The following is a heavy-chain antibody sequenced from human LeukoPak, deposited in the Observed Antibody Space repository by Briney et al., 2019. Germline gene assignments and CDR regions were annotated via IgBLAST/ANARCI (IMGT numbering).Heavy chain of an antibody. CDR2: ISAYNGNT. CDR3: AAAVYGSGSYSYFDY. J-gene: IGHJ4*02. D-gene: IGHD3-10*01. V-gene: IGHV1-18*04. Sequence: ASVKVSCKASGYTFTSYGISWVRQAPGQGLEWMGWISAYNGNTNYAQKLQGRVTMTTGTSTSTAYMELRSLRSDDTAVYYCAAAVYGSGSYSYFDYWGQGTLVTVSS. CDR1: GYTFTSYG.